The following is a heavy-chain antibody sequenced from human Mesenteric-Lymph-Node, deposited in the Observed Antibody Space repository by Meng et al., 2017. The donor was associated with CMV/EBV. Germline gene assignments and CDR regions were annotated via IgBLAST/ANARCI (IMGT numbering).Heavy chain of an antibody. CDR3: TTAATVTLGAFDI. CDR1: GFTFSSYG. J-gene: IGHJ3*02. D-gene: IGHD4-11*01. V-gene: IGHV3-30*02. CDR2: IRSDGDNK. Sequence: GESLKISCAASGFTFSSYGMHWVRQAPGKGLEWVAFIRSDGDNKYYVDSVKGRFTISRDDSKNTLYLQMNSLKTEDTAVYSCTTAATVTLGAFDIWGQGTMVTVSS.